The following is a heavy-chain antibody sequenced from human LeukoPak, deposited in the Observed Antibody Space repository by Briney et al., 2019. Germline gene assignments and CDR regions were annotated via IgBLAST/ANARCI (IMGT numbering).Heavy chain of an antibody. V-gene: IGHV3-30-3*01. Sequence: PGGSLRLSCAASGFTFSSYAMHWVRQAPGKGLEWVAAISYDGSNKYYADSVKGRFTISRDNSKNTLYLQMNSLRAEDTAVYYCARVYCSSTSCYSYYGMDVWGQGTTVTVSS. CDR1: GFTFSSYA. CDR2: ISYDGSNK. J-gene: IGHJ6*02. CDR3: ARVYCSSTSCYSYYGMDV. D-gene: IGHD2-2*02.